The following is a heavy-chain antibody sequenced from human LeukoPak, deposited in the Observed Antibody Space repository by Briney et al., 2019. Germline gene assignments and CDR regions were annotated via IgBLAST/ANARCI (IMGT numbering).Heavy chain of an antibody. CDR3: ARAYCSGGSCYWTYFDY. CDR2: INPSGGST. Sequence: ASVKVSCKASGYTFTSYYMHWVRQAPGQGLEWMGIINPSGGSTSYAQKFQGRVTISVDTSKNQFSLKLSSVTAADTAVYYCARAYCSGGSCYWTYFDYWGQGTLVTVSS. CDR1: GYTFTSYY. D-gene: IGHD2-15*01. V-gene: IGHV1-46*01. J-gene: IGHJ4*02.